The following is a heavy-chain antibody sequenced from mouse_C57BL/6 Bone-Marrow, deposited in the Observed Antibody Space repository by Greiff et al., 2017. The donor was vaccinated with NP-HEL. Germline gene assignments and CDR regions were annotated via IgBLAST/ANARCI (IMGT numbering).Heavy chain of an antibody. D-gene: IGHD2-1*01. CDR1: GYTFTSYW. CDR2: INPSSGYT. CDR3: ARALWYPDY. V-gene: IGHV1-7*01. J-gene: IGHJ2*01. Sequence: VQLQQSGAELAKPGASVKLSCKASGYTFTSYWMHWVKQRPGQGLEWIGYINPSSGYTKYNQKFKGKATLTADKSSSTAYMQLSSLTYEDSAVYYCARALWYPDYWGQGTTLTVSS.